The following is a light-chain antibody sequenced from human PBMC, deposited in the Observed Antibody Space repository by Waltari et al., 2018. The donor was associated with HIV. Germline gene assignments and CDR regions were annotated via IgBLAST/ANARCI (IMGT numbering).Light chain of an antibody. J-gene: IGLJ3*02. CDR3: LLYYGGRQPTWV. CDR2: SAD. CDR1: TGAVTSSSY. V-gene: IGLV7-43*01. Sequence: VVTQEPSLTVSPGGTVTLTCTPSTGAVTSSSYASWFQQRPGQAPRPLIYSADKRHSWTPDHFSGSLLGAKAALTLFGAQPEDEADYFCLLYYGGRQPTWVFGGGTKLTV.